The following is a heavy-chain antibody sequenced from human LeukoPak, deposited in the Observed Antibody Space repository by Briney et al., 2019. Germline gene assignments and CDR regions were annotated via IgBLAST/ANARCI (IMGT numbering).Heavy chain of an antibody. CDR2: IYYSGST. D-gene: IGHD2-2*01. CDR1: GYSISSDYY. J-gene: IGHJ4*02. V-gene: IGHV4-38-2*01. Sequence: SETLSLTCAVSGYSISSDYYWGWIRQPPGKGLEWIGSIYYSGSTYYNPSLKSRVTISVDTSKNQFSLKLSSVTAADTAVYYCARLEVGDIVVVPAAETYYFDYWGLGTLVTVSS. CDR3: ARLEVGDIVVVPAAETYYFDY.